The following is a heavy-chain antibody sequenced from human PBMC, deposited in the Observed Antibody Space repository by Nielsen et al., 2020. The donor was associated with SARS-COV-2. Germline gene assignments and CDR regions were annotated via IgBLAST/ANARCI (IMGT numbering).Heavy chain of an antibody. CDR3: ARERSREYGIDV. CDR2: INVGNGNT. D-gene: IGHD1-26*01. V-gene: IGHV1-3*01. Sequence: ASVKVPCKASGYSFTSYAVHWVWQAPGQRLEWMGWINVGNGNTKYSQKFQGRVTFTRVTSASTAYMVLSSLRFEDTAVYYCARERSREYGIDVWGQGTTVTVSS. J-gene: IGHJ6*02. CDR1: GYSFTSYA.